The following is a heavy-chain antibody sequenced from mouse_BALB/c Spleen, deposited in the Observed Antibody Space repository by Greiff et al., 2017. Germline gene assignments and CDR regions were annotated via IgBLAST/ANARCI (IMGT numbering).Heavy chain of an antibody. CDR2: IYPGDGST. Sequence: SGPELVKPGALVKISCKASGYTFTSYDINWVKQRPGQGLEWIGWIYPGDGSTKYNEKFKGKATLTADKSSSTAYMQLSSLTSENSAVYYCTRGWVSDYWGQGTTLTVSS. J-gene: IGHJ2*01. V-gene: IGHV1S33*01. CDR1: GYTFTSYD. D-gene: IGHD1-1*01. CDR3: TRGWVSDY.